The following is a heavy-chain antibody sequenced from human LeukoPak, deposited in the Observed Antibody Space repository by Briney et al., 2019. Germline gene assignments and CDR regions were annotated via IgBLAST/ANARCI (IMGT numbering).Heavy chain of an antibody. D-gene: IGHD3-9*01. Sequence: GGSLRLSCAASGFTFSSYAMHWVRQAPGKGLEWVAVISYDGSNKYYADSVKGRFTISRDNSKNTLYLQMNSLRAEDTAVYYCARVLRYFDWLLGGGFDYWGQGTLVTVSS. V-gene: IGHV3-30-3*01. J-gene: IGHJ4*02. CDR3: ARVLRYFDWLLGGGFDY. CDR2: ISYDGSNK. CDR1: GFTFSSYA.